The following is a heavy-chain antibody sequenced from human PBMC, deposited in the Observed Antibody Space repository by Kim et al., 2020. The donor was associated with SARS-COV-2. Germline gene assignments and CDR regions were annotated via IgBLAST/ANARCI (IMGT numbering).Heavy chain of an antibody. D-gene: IGHD3-3*01. CDR3: ARDAQGKDGFWSDYDGMEV. Sequence: GGSLRLSCVASGFTFGEYYVTWIRQAPGKGLEWVSYISSSGHTMYYADSLKGRFTIPRDNGKRSLYLQITSLRAEDTAVYYCARDAQGKDGFWSDYDGMEVCGHRSTWSVSS. J-gene: IGHJ6*01. CDR2: ISSSGHTM. CDR1: GFTFGEYY. V-gene: IGHV3-11*01.